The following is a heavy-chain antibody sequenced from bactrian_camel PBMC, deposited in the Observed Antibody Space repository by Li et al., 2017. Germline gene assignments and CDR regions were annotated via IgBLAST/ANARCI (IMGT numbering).Heavy chain of an antibody. D-gene: IGHD2*01. Sequence: VQLVESGGGSVEAGGSLRLTCAVSGNTRSAYCMGWFRQAPGKEREGIASIHKDGTTTYEDPVKGRFTISRDDAKNTLYLQLNNLSTEDTAIYYCAKSRSTSLTFCSGGSCDRGQGTQVTVS. CDR3: AKSRSTSLTFCSGGSCD. CDR2: IHKDGTT. CDR1: GNTRSAYC. J-gene: IGHJ4*01. V-gene: IGHV3S53*01.